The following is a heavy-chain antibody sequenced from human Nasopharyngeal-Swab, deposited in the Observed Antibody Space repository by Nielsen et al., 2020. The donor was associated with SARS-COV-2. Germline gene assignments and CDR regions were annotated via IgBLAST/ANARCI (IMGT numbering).Heavy chain of an antibody. J-gene: IGHJ5*02. V-gene: IGHV4-59*02. CDR3: ARDGYRSGWYPNWFDP. D-gene: IGHD6-19*01. CDR1: GGSVSDYY. Sequence: SETLSLTCTVSGGSVSDYYWSWIRQPPGKGLEWLGYISYSGTTNYNPSLKSRITISIDTSKNQFSLKLSSVTAADTAVYYCARDGYRSGWYPNWFDPWGQGTLVTVSS. CDR2: ISYSGTT.